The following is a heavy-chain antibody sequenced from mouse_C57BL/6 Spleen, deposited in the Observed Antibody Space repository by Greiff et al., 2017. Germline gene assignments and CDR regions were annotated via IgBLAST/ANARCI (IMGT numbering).Heavy chain of an antibody. D-gene: IGHD2-14*01. CDR1: GYTFTSYW. V-gene: IGHV1-55*01. CDR3: ARYRITAGYFDY. Sequence: QVHVKQPGAELVKPGASVKMSCKASGYTFTSYWITWVKQRPGQGLEWIGDIYPGSGSTNYNEKFKSKATLTVDTSSSTAYMQLSSLTSEDSAVYYCARYRITAGYFDYWGQGTTLTVSS. CDR2: IYPGSGST. J-gene: IGHJ2*01.